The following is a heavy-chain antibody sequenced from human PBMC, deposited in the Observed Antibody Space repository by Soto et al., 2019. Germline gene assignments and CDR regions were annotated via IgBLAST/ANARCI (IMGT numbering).Heavy chain of an antibody. CDR1: GFTFSSYA. Sequence: PGGSLRLSCAASGFTFSSYAMHWVRQAPGKGLEWVAVISYDGSNKYYADSVKGRFTISRDNSKNTLYLQMNSLRAEDTAVYYCARGLKTRSGSYYVPPSRPSDYWGQGTLVTVSS. D-gene: IGHD1-26*01. J-gene: IGHJ4*02. CDR2: ISYDGSNK. CDR3: ARGLKTRSGSYYVPPSRPSDY. V-gene: IGHV3-30-3*01.